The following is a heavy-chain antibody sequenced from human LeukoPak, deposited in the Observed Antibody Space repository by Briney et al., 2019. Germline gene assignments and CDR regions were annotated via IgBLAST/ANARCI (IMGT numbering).Heavy chain of an antibody. Sequence: ASVKVSCKASGYTFTNYDINWVRQAPGQGLEWMGWISAYNGNTKYAQKFQGRVTMTTDTSTSTAYMELRSLRSDDTAVYYCAKDGGEYYDILTGYYPRLYYMDVWGKGTTVTISS. J-gene: IGHJ6*03. D-gene: IGHD3-9*01. CDR2: ISAYNGNT. V-gene: IGHV1-18*01. CDR1: GYTFTNYD. CDR3: AKDGGEYYDILTGYYPRLYYMDV.